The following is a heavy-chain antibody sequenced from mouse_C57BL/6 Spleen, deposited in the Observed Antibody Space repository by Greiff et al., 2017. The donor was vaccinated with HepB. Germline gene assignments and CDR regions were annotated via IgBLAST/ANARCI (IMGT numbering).Heavy chain of an antibody. CDR2: ISGGGGNT. CDR3: ARQHSNYAWFAY. Sequence: EVHLVESGGGLVKPVGSLKLSCAASGFTFSSYTMSWVRQTPEKRLEWVATISGGGGNTYYPDSVKGRFTISRDNAKNTLYLQMSSLRSEDTALYYCARQHSNYAWFAYWGQGTLVTVSA. D-gene: IGHD2-5*01. V-gene: IGHV5-9*01. CDR1: GFTFSSYT. J-gene: IGHJ3*01.